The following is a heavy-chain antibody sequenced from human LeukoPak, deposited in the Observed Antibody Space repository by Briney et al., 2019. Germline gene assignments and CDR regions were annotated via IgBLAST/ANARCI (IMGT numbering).Heavy chain of an antibody. CDR1: GFTFSSYG. J-gene: IGHJ4*02. CDR2: IWYDGSNK. CDR3: ARDLSSPGPHSPHAMTLDY. D-gene: IGHD3-10*01. V-gene: IGHV3-33*01. Sequence: GGSLRLSCAVSGFTFSSYGMHWVRQAPGKGLEWVAVIWYDGSNKYYADSVKGRFTIPRDNSKNTLYLQMNSLRAEDTAVYYCARDLSSPGPHSPHAMTLDYWGQGTLVTVSS.